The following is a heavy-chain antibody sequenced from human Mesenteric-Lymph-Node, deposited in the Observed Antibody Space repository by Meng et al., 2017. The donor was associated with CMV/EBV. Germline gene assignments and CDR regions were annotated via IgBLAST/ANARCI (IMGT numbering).Heavy chain of an antibody. D-gene: IGHD3-10*02. V-gene: IGHV4-39*07. Sequence: GSLRLSCTVSGGSISSGDYYWSWIRQPPGKGLEWIGIIYHSGSTYYNPSFKKRVTISVDTSKNQFSLKLTSISATDTAMYYCARVFRQPSYYFEYWGQGTLVTVSS. CDR3: ARVFRQPSYYFEY. CDR2: IYHSGST. J-gene: IGHJ4*02. CDR1: GGSISSGDYY.